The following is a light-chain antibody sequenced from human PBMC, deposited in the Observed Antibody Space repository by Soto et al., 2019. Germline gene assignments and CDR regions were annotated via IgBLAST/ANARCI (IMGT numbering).Light chain of an antibody. CDR3: QQYGSSPCT. J-gene: IGKJ2*02. Sequence: EIVLTQSPGTLSLSPGERATLSCRASQSVSSSYLAWYQQKPGQAPRLLIYGASSRATGIPDRFSGSGSVTDFNLTISRLEPEDFAVYYCQQYGSSPCTFGQGTKLEIK. CDR1: QSVSSSY. V-gene: IGKV3-20*01. CDR2: GAS.